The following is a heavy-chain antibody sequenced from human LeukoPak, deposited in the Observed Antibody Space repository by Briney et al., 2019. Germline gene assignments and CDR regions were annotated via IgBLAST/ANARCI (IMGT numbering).Heavy chain of an antibody. D-gene: IGHD3-10*01. CDR3: AKDTRAVSVGSFDY. CDR2: ITWNSGTT. Sequence: PGRSLRLSCVASGFTFDDFAMHWVRQLPGKGLEWVSGITWNSGTTGYADSVKGRFTISRDNAKNSLYLQMNSLRAEDTAVYYCAKDTRAVSVGSFDYWGQGTLVTVSS. J-gene: IGHJ4*02. V-gene: IGHV3-9*01. CDR1: GFTFDDFA.